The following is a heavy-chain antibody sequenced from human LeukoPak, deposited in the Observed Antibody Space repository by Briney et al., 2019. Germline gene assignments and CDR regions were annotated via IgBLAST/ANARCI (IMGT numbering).Heavy chain of an antibody. CDR1: GFMFNSYW. CDR2: INQDGSEK. Sequence: GGSLRLSCAASGFMFNSYWMTWVRQAPGKGLEWVANINQDGSEKYYVDSVRGRFTISRDNAKNSLYLQMNSLRVEDTAVYYCARDWMMGATFQTQVPVYYWGHGVRVTVSS. J-gene: IGHJ4*01. CDR3: ARDWMMGATFQTQVPVYY. D-gene: IGHD1-26*01. V-gene: IGHV3-7*01.